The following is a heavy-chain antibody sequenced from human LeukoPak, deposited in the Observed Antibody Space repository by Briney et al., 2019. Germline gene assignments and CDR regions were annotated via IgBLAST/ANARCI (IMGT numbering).Heavy chain of an antibody. J-gene: IGHJ4*02. CDR2: ISYSGRA. D-gene: IGHD3-22*01. CDR1: GGSIKNDNYC. Sequence: SETLSLTCSVSGGSIKNDNYCWGWIRQPPGKGLEWIGTISYSGRADYNPSLKSRLTIATDTSKSQFSLKLSSVTAADTAVYYCARMTYYYDSSGYFVPADFDYWGQGTLVTVSS. CDR3: ARMTYYYDSSGYFVPADFDY. V-gene: IGHV4-39*07.